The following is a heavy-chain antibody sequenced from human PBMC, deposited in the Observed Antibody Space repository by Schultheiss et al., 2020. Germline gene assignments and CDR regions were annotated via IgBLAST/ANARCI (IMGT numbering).Heavy chain of an antibody. CDR1: GGSFSCYY. Sequence: SETLSLTCAVYGGSFSCYYWSWIRQPPGKGLEWIGEINHSGSTTYNPSLKSRVTISVDTSKNQFSLMLCSVTAADTAVYFCARLIGDGDYVDYWGQGTLVTVSS. CDR3: ARLIGDGDYVDY. J-gene: IGHJ4*02. CDR2: INHSGST. D-gene: IGHD7-27*01. V-gene: IGHV4-34*01.